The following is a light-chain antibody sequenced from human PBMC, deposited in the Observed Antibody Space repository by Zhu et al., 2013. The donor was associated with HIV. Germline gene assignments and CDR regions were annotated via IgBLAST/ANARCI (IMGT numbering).Light chain of an antibody. CDR1: QGISNY. CDR3: QQYNTYPLT. J-gene: IGKJ4*01. Sequence: DIQMTQSPSSLSASVGDRVIITCRASQGISNYLAWFQQKPGKAPKSLIYDASTLHSGVPSRFSGSGSGTDFSLTISSLQPEDFATYYCQQYNTYPLTFGGGTEVEIK. V-gene: IGKV1-16*01. CDR2: DAS.